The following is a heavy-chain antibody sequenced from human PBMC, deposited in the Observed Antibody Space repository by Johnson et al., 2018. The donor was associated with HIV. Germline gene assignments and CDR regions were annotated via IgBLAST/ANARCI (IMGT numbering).Heavy chain of an antibody. CDR1: GFSFISYA. CDR3: ARDESGYDEGFDAFDI. D-gene: IGHD5-12*01. CDR2: ISGSGGST. Sequence: VQLVDSGGGLVQPGGSLRLSCPASGFSFISYAMSWVRQAPGKGLEWVSAISGSGGSTYYADSVKGRFTISRDNAKNSLYLQTNSLRVEDTAVYYCARDESGYDEGFDAFDIWGQGTMVTVSS. V-gene: IGHV3-23*04. J-gene: IGHJ3*02.